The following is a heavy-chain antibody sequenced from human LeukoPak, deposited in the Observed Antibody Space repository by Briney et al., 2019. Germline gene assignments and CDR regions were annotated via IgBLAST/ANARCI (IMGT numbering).Heavy chain of an antibody. D-gene: IGHD6-25*01. Sequence: GGSLRLSCAASGFTVSSYSMNWVRQAPGKGLEWVSSISSSSSYIYYADSVKGRFTISRDNAKNSLYLQMNSLRADDTAVYYCARFAAGGSYYYYMDVWGKGTTVTVSS. J-gene: IGHJ6*03. CDR3: ARFAAGGSYYYYMDV. CDR1: GFTVSSYS. CDR2: ISSSSSYI. V-gene: IGHV3-21*01.